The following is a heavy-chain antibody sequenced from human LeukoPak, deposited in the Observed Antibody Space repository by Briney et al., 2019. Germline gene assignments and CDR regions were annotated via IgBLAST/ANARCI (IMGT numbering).Heavy chain of an antibody. J-gene: IGHJ4*02. Sequence: GGSLRLSCAASGFTLSSYAMSWVREAPGKGLEWVSAISGSGGSTYYADSVKGRFTISRDNSKNTLYLQMSSLRAEDTAVYYCAKGNLAVADYWGQGTLVTVSS. CDR2: ISGSGGST. D-gene: IGHD6-19*01. CDR1: GFTLSSYA. CDR3: AKGNLAVADY. V-gene: IGHV3-23*01.